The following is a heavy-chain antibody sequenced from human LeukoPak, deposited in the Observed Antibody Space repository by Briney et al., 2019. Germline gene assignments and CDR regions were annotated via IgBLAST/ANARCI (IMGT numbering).Heavy chain of an antibody. CDR1: GFTFSSYE. V-gene: IGHV3-48*03. J-gene: IGHJ4*02. Sequence: PGGSLRLSCAASGFTFSSYEVNWVRQAPGKGLEWVSYISSSGSTIYYADSVKGRFTISRDNAKNSLYLQMNSLRAEDTAVYYCAKIAVADSSLDYWGQGTLVTVSS. CDR3: AKIAVADSSLDY. D-gene: IGHD6-19*01. CDR2: ISSSGSTI.